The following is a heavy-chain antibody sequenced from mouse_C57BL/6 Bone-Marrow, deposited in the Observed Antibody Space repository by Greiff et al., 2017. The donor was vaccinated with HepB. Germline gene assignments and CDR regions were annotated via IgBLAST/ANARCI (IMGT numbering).Heavy chain of an antibody. CDR2: IHPNSGST. CDR1: GYTFTSYW. D-gene: IGHD1-1*01. J-gene: IGHJ4*01. V-gene: IGHV1-64*01. Sequence: VKLQQPGAELVKPGASVKLSCKASGYTFTSYWMHWVKQRPGQGLEWIGMIHPNSGSTNYNEKFKSKATLTVDKSSSTAYMQLSSLTSEDSAVYYCARGDYYGGSGAMDYWGQGTSVTVSS. CDR3: ARGDYYGGSGAMDY.